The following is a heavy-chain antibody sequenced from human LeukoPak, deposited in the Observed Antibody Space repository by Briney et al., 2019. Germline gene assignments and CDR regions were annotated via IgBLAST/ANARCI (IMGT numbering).Heavy chain of an antibody. J-gene: IGHJ4*02. V-gene: IGHV3-9*03. Sequence: PTGGSLRLSCAASGFTFDDYAMHWVRQAPRKGLEWVSGISWNSGSIGYADSVKGRFTISRDNAKNSLYLQMNSLRAEDMALYYCAKSRSSGWYSAFDYWGQGTLVTVSS. CDR2: ISWNSGSI. CDR3: AKSRSSGWYSAFDY. D-gene: IGHD6-19*01. CDR1: GFTFDDYA.